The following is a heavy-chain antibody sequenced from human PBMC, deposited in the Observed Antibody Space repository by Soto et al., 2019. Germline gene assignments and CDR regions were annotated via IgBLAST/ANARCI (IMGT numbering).Heavy chain of an antibody. Sequence: VQLAESGGGLVQPGGSLRLSCAASGFTFSDHYMDWVRQAPGKGLEWVGRSKDKVHSHTTAYAASVKVRFTISRGDSENSLYLQMNSLKTEDTAVYYCARGVVSTGYFDYWGQGTLVTVSS. CDR3: ARGVVSTGYFDY. J-gene: IGHJ4*02. D-gene: IGHD5-12*01. CDR2: SKDKVHSHTT. CDR1: GFTFSDHY. V-gene: IGHV3-72*01.